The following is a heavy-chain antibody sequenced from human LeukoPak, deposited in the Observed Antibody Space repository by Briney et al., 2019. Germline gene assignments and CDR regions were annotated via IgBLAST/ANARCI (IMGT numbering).Heavy chain of an antibody. D-gene: IGHD2-15*01. Sequence: GGSLRLSCTASEFTFDDYGMSWVRQAPGKGLEWVSGINWNGGSTGYADSVKGRFTISRDNAKNSLYLQMNSLRAEDTALYYCARELGYCSGGSCERNYYFDYWGQGTLVTVSS. J-gene: IGHJ4*02. CDR3: ARELGYCSGGSCERNYYFDY. CDR2: INWNGGST. CDR1: EFTFDDYG. V-gene: IGHV3-20*04.